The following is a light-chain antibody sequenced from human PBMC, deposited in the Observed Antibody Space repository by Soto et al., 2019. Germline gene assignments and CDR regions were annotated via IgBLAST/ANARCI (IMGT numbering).Light chain of an antibody. V-gene: IGLV2-14*01. J-gene: IGLJ2*01. CDR3: SSYTSSSTLV. CDR1: GSDVGGYNY. CDR2: EVS. Sequence: QSALTQPASVSGSPGQSITISCTGTGSDVGGYNYVSWYQRHPGKAPKLMIYEVSNRPSGVSNRFSGSKSGNTASLTISGLQAEDEADYYCSSYTSSSTLVFGGGTKLTVL.